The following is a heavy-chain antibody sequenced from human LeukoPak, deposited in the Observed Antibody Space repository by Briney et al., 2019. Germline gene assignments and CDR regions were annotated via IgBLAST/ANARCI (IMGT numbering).Heavy chain of an antibody. V-gene: IGHV4-61*09. CDR3: ASSAYYYDSNGYYVTFYLDY. D-gene: IGHD3-22*01. J-gene: IGHJ4*02. Sequence: SQTLSLTCAVSGGSINSGSCYWNWIRQPAGKGLEWIGHIYTSGSTNYNPSLKSRVSISMDASRNLFSLKLTSVTAADTAMYYCASSAYYYDSNGYYVTFYLDYWGQGTPVTVSS. CDR1: GGSINSGSCY. CDR2: IYTSGST.